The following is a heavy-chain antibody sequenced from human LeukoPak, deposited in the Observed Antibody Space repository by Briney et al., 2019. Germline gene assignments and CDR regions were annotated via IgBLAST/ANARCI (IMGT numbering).Heavy chain of an antibody. CDR2: IYHSGST. CDR3: ARADKWELPYYFDY. CDR1: GGSISSSNW. Sequence: SGTLSLTCAVSGGSISSSNWWSWVRQPPGKGLEWIGEIYHSGSTNYNPSLKSRVTISVDKSKNQFSLKLSSVTAADTAVYYCARADKWELPYYFDYWGQGTLVTVSS. J-gene: IGHJ4*02. V-gene: IGHV4-4*02. D-gene: IGHD1-26*01.